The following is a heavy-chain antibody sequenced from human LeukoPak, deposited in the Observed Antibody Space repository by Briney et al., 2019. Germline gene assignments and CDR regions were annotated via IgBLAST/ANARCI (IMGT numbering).Heavy chain of an antibody. Sequence: GGSLRLSCAASGFTFSNYGMHWVRQAPGKGLEWVAVISHDGSNKYYADSVKGRFAISRDNSKNMLYLQMNSLRAEDTAVYYCAKDSAIRGQGTLVTVSS. CDR1: GFTFSNYG. CDR3: AKDSAI. V-gene: IGHV3-30*18. D-gene: IGHD5-18*01. CDR2: ISHDGSNK. J-gene: IGHJ4*02.